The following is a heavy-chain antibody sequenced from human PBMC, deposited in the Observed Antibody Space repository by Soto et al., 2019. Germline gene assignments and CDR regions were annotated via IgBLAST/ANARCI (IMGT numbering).Heavy chain of an antibody. D-gene: IGHD3-10*01. V-gene: IGHV1-24*01. J-gene: IGHJ5*02. CDR3: ATDLITMVRGVT. Sequence: GASVKVSCKVSGYTQTELSMHWVRQAPGKGLEWMGGFDPEDGETIYAQKFQGRVTMTEDTSTDTAYMELSSLRSEDTAVYYCATDLITMVRGVTWGQGTLVTVSS. CDR1: GYTQTELS. CDR2: FDPEDGET.